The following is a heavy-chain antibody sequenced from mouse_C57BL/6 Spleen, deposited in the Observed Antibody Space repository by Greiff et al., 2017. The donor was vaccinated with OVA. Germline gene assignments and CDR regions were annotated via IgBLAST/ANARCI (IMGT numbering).Heavy chain of an antibody. CDR2: IDPSDSET. CDR1: GYTFTSYW. V-gene: IGHV1-52*01. D-gene: IGHD2-4*01. CDR3: ARCDYDEGYWYFDV. Sequence: VQLQQPGAELVRPGSSVKLSCKASGYTFTSYWMHWVKQRPIQGLEWIGNIDPSDSETHYNQKFKDKATLTVDKSSSTAYMQLSSLTSEDSAVYYCARCDYDEGYWYFDVWGTGTTVTVSS. J-gene: IGHJ1*03.